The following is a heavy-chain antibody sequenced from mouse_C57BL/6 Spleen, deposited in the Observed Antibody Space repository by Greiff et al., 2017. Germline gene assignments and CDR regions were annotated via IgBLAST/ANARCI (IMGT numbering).Heavy chain of an antibody. Sequence: QVQLQQPGAELVKPGASVKMSCKASGYTFTDYWITWVKQRPGQGLEWIGDIYPGSGSTNYNEKFKGKATLTADISSSTAYMQLSSLTSEDSAVYYCASSDYSSGYWYFDVWGTGTTVTVSS. CDR2: IYPGSGST. V-gene: IGHV1-55*01. J-gene: IGHJ1*03. CDR3: ASSDYSSGYWYFDV. D-gene: IGHD1-1*01. CDR1: GYTFTDYW.